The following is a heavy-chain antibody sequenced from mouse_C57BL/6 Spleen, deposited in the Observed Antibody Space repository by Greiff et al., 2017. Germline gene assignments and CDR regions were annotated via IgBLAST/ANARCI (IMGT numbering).Heavy chain of an antibody. CDR2: INPNNGGT. J-gene: IGHJ3*01. Sequence: VQLKQSGPELVKPGASVKIPCKASGYTFTDYNMDWVKQSHGKSLEWIGDINPNNGGTIYNQKFKGKATLTVDKSSSTAYMELRSLTSEDTAVYYCARQGLDYDYSWFAYWGQGTLVTVSA. D-gene: IGHD2-4*01. V-gene: IGHV1-18*01. CDR3: ARQGLDYDYSWFAY. CDR1: GYTFTDYN.